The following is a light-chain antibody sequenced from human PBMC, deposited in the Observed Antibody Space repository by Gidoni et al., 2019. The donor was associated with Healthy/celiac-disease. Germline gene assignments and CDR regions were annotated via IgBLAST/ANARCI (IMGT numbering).Light chain of an antibody. CDR2: DVS. CDR1: SSDVGGYNY. Sequence: QSALTHPASVSGSPGQSITISCTGTSSDVGGYNYVSWYQQHPGKAPKLMLYDVSNRPSGVSNRFSGSKSGNTASLTISGLQAEDEADYYCSSYTSSSTYVFGTGTKVTV. J-gene: IGLJ1*01. CDR3: SSYTSSSTYV. V-gene: IGLV2-14*01.